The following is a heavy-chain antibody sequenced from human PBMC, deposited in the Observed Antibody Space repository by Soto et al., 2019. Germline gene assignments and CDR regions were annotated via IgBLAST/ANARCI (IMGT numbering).Heavy chain of an antibody. CDR3: ARGPDYEGCFDY. CDR1: GGTFSNYA. CDR2: IILPFGTA. V-gene: IGHV1-69*13. Sequence: GASVKVSCKASGGTFSNYAISWVRQAPGQGPEWMGGIILPFGTANYAQKFQDIVTITADESMTTTYLEMRGLRSEDTAVYYCARGPDYEGCFDYWGQGTLVTVSS. D-gene: IGHD4-17*01. J-gene: IGHJ4*02.